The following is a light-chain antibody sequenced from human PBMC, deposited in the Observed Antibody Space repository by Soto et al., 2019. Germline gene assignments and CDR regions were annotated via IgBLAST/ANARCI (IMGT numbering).Light chain of an antibody. Sequence: PGERATLSCRASPRVSNSLAWYQHKPGQAPRLLIYDASNRATGVPTRFSGSGSGTDFTLTISSLQPEDVATYYCQHCDYLPIFGPGTTVDFK. V-gene: IGKV3-11*01. CDR2: DAS. CDR3: QHCDYLPI. J-gene: IGKJ3*01. CDR1: PRVSNS.